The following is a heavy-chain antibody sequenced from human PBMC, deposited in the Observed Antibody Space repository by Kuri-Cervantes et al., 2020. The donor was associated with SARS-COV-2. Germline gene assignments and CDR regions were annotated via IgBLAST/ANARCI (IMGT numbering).Heavy chain of an antibody. CDR2: ISYDGKHK. D-gene: IGHD2-21*01. V-gene: IGHV3-30*18. J-gene: IGHJ4*02. Sequence: LSLTCAASGLNFSRADMHWVRQAPGKGLEWVAFISYDGKHKKCIGSGKGRFAISRDNSQNTLLLQMTSLRSEDTAMYYCAKDHFGVHDFWGQGTLVTVSS. CDR3: AKDHFGVHDF. CDR1: GLNFSRAD.